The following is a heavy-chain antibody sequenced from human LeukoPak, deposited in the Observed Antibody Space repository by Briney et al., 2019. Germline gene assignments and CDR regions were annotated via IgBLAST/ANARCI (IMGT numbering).Heavy chain of an antibody. CDR3: ARDQFATYYYDSSGSNGMDV. V-gene: IGHV3-23*01. CDR1: GFIFSAYA. J-gene: IGHJ6*02. CDR2: ISGSGGST. Sequence: PGGSLRLSCAASGFIFSAYAMSWVRQAPGKGLEWVSAISGSGGSTYYADSVKGRFTISRDNAKNSLYLQMNSLRAEDTAVYYCARDQFATYYYDSSGSNGMDVWGQGTTVTVSS. D-gene: IGHD3-22*01.